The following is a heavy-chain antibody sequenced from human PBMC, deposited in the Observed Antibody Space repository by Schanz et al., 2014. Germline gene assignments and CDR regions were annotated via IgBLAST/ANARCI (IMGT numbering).Heavy chain of an antibody. CDR1: GYSFTTYG. D-gene: IGHD3-10*01. V-gene: IGHV1-18*01. Sequence: QVQLVQSAPGVKKPGASVKVSCKASGYSFTTYGLNWVRQAPGQGPELMGWINAHTGNTQYAQKFQGRVNMTRDTVTTTVHLELTRLRTDDTAIYYCARVHIATYHYNSPGAFDIWGQGTMVTVSS. CDR2: INAHTGNT. J-gene: IGHJ3*02. CDR3: ARVHIATYHYNSPGAFDI.